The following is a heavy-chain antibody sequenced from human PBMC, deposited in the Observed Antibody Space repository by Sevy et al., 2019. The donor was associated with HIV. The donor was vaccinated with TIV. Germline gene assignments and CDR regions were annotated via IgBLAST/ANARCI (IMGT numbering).Heavy chain of an antibody. CDR1: GGSFSGYY. CDR3: ARELELAY. CDR2: INHSGST. Sequence: SETLSLTCAVYGGSFSGYYWSWIRQPPGKGLEWIGEINHSGSTNYNPSLKSRVIISVDTSKNQFSLRLSSVTAADTAVYYCARELELAYWGQGTLVTVSS. J-gene: IGHJ4*02. V-gene: IGHV4-34*01. D-gene: IGHD1-7*01.